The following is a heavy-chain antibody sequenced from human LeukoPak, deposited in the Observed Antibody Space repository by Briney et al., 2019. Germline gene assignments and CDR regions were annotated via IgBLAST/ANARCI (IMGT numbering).Heavy chain of an antibody. CDR1: GYTFTNYW. J-gene: IGHJ3*02. CDR2: IYPGDSDT. Sequence: GESLKISCKGSGYTFTNYWFGWVRQMPGKGLEWMGIIYPGDSDTKYSPSFQGQVTISADKSITIAYLQWNSLKASDTAMYYCARSYGDHEAFDIWGQGTMVTVSS. V-gene: IGHV5-51*01. CDR3: ARSYGDHEAFDI. D-gene: IGHD4-17*01.